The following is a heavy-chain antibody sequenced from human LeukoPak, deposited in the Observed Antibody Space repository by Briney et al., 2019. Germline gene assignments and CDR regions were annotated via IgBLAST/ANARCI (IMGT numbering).Heavy chain of an antibody. D-gene: IGHD3-10*01. CDR1: GYIFTGYY. J-gene: IGHJ4*02. V-gene: IGHV1-2*02. CDR3: ARDYLPTLPDGSGTSYFFDY. CDR2: INPNSCDT. Sequence: ASVKVSCKASGYIFTGYYMHWVRQAPGQGLEWIGWINPNSCDTNYAQKFQDRVTMTRDTSISTAHLELTRVRSDDTAVYYCARDYLPTLPDGSGTSYFFDYWGQGILVTVSS.